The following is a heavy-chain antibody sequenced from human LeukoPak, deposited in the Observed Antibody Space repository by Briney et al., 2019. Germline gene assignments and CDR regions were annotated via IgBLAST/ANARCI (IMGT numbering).Heavy chain of an antibody. CDR2: INPDSGGT. CDR3: ARDPSGDSSGYPFDY. V-gene: IGHV1-2*02. Sequence: ASVKVSCEPSGYTFTGYYMQWVRQAPGQGLEWMGWINPDSGGTTYAQKFQGRVTMTRDTSISTAYMELSRLRSDDTAVYYCARDPSGDSSGYPFDYWGQGTLVTVSS. CDR1: GYTFTGYY. D-gene: IGHD3-22*01. J-gene: IGHJ4*02.